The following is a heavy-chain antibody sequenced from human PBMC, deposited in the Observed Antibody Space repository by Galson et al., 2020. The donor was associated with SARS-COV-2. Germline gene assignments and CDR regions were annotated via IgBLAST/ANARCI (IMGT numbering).Heavy chain of an antibody. Sequence: GGSLRLSCAASGFTFSTYWMHWVRQAPGKGLVWVSRVNSGGSSTTYADSVKGRFTISRANAKNTLYLQMNSLRAEDTAVYYCARDPVSTSWFRAGYFDFWGQGTLVTVSS. CDR2: VNSGGSST. V-gene: IGHV3-74*01. CDR3: ARDPVSTSWFRAGYFDF. CDR1: GFTFSTYW. D-gene: IGHD6-13*01. J-gene: IGHJ4*02.